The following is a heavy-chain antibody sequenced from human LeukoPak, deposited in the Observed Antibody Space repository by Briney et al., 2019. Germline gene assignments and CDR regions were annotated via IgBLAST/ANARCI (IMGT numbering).Heavy chain of an antibody. CDR1: GYSFTSYW. J-gene: IGHJ4*02. Sequence: GESLKISCQGSGYSFTSYWIGWVRQMPGKGLEWMGIIYPGDSDTRYSPSFQGQVTISADKSNSTAYLQWSSLKASDTAMYYCARSRYSSSSSIDYWGQGTLVTVSS. CDR2: IYPGDSDT. D-gene: IGHD6-6*01. V-gene: IGHV5-51*01. CDR3: ARSRYSSSSSIDY.